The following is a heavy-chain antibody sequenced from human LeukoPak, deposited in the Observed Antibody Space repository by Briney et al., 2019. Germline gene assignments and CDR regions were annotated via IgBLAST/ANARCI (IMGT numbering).Heavy chain of an antibody. J-gene: IGHJ4*02. CDR2: MYHRGST. CDR3: ARHADSSGYYFFDF. V-gene: IGHV4-39*01. CDR1: GGSISSSNFY. Sequence: PSETLSLTCTVSGGSISSSNFYWGWIRQPPGKGPEWIGSMYHRGSTYYNPSLKSRVTISVDTSKNQFSLNLSSVTAADTAVYYCARHADSSGYYFFDFWGQGTLVTVSS. D-gene: IGHD3-22*01.